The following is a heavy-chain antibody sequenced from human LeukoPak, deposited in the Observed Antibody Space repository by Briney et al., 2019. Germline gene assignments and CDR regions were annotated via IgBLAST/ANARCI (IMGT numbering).Heavy chain of an antibody. V-gene: IGHV3-30*02. D-gene: IGHD6-13*01. CDR1: GFTFSYYG. J-gene: IGHJ6*03. CDR2: IRYDESKK. Sequence: GSLRLSCAASGFTFSYYGMHWVRQAPGQGLEWVAFIRYDESKKFYGDSVKGRFTISRDNSKNTLYLQMNSLRTEDTAVYYCARVKDSSSWYWYYYYMDVWGKGTTVTVSS. CDR3: ARVKDSSSWYWYYYYMDV.